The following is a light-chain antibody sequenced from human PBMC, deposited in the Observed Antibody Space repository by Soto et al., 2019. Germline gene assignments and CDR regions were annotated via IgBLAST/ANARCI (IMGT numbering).Light chain of an antibody. CDR2: EVN. J-gene: IGLJ1*01. Sequence: QSALTQPASMSGSPGQSITISCTGTSSDVGSYYPVSWFQQHPGKAPKLIIYEVNKRPSGISDRFSGSKSGNTASLTISGLQAAYEAEYYCCSYAADTTFFVFGTGTKVTVL. V-gene: IGLV2-23*02. CDR1: SSDVGSYYP. CDR3: CSYAADTTFFV.